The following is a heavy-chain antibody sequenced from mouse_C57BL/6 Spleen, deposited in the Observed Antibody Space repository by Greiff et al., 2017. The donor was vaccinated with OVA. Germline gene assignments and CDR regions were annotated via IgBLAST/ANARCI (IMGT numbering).Heavy chain of an antibody. J-gene: IGHJ3*01. D-gene: IGHD1-1*01. CDR3: TKYYGRSSWFDY. CDR1: GYTFTSYW. CDR2: IYPGNSDT. V-gene: IGHV1-5*01. Sequence: EVQLQQSGTVLARPGASVKMSCKTSGYTFTSYWMHWVKQRPGQGLEWIGAIYPGNSDTSYNQKFKGKAKLTAVTSASTAYMELSSLTNEDSAVYYCTKYYGRSSWFDYWGQGTLVTVSA.